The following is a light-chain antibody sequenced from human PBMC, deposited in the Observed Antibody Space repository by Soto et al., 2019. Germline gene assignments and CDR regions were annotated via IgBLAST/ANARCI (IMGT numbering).Light chain of an antibody. CDR1: NIGTYR. CDR2: YNS. V-gene: IGLV3-21*04. Sequence: SYELTQPPSVSVAPGETARITCGGNNIGTYRVHWYQQKPGQAPVLVISYNSDRPSGIPERFSGSNSGNTATLTISRVEAGDEADYYCQLWDSNNDHEVFGGGTKLTVL. J-gene: IGLJ2*01. CDR3: QLWDSNNDHEV.